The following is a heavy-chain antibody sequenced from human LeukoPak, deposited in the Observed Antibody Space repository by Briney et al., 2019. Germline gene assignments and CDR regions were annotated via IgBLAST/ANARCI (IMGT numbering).Heavy chain of an antibody. CDR2: ISRTGITT. CDR3: AKDEWELIFDL. Sequence: PGVPLRLSCAISVFTFSNYAMSWVRQAPGKGLEWVAAISRTGITTYYADSVRVRFIISRDNSKNTLFLQLNSLRVEDTALYYCAKDEWELIFDLWGQGTLVAVSS. CDR1: VFTFSNYA. V-gene: IGHV3-23*01. D-gene: IGHD1-26*01. J-gene: IGHJ4*02.